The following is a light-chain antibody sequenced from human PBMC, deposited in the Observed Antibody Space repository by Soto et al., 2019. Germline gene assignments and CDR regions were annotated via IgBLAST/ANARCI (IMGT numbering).Light chain of an antibody. J-gene: IGKJ4*01. V-gene: IGKV3-15*01. CDR3: QQYNNWPPLT. Sequence: EIVMTQSPATLSVSPGERATLSCRASQSVSSNLAWYQQKPGQAPRLLICGASTRATGIPARFSGSGSGTEFTLTISSLQSEDFAAYYCQQYNNWPPLTFGGGTKVDI. CDR2: GAS. CDR1: QSVSSN.